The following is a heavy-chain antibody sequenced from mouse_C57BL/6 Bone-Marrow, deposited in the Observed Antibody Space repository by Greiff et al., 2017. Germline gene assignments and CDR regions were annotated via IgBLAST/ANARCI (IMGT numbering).Heavy chain of an antibody. Sequence: VQLQQPGTELVKPGASVKLSCKASGYTFTSYWMHWVKQRPGQGLEWIGNINPSNGGTNYNEKFKSKATLPVDKSSRTAYMQLCSLTADDSAVCNCARGVGDYARDYWGQGTSVTVSS. CDR1: GYTFTSYW. CDR2: INPSNGGT. V-gene: IGHV1-53*01. D-gene: IGHD3-3*01. CDR3: ARGVGDYARDY. J-gene: IGHJ4*01.